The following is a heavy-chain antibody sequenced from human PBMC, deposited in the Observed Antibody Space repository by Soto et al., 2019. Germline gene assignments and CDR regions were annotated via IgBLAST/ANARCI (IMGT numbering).Heavy chain of an antibody. CDR3: ARAVLRYFDWLSPRWYFDL. J-gene: IGHJ2*01. Sequence: GASVKVSCKASGYTFTSYAMHWVRQAPGQRLEWMGWINAGNGNTKYSQKFQGRVTITRDTSASTAYMELSSLRSEDTAVYYCARAVLRYFDWLSPRWYFDLWGRGTLVTVSS. CDR2: INAGNGNT. V-gene: IGHV1-3*01. D-gene: IGHD3-9*01. CDR1: GYTFTSYA.